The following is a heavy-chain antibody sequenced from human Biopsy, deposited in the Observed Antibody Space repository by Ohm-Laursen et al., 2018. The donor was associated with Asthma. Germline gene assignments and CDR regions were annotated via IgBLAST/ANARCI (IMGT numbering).Heavy chain of an antibody. D-gene: IGHD2-15*01. CDR2: ISHEGSDK. Sequence: SLRLSCAASGFSFRTYGMHWVRQAPGKGLEWVALISHEGSDKRYVDSVKGRFTISRDNSKNTLYLEMRDLRDEDTSVYYCARDRLCRGGSCFPWLFDLWGQGSLVTVSS. CDR3: ARDRLCRGGSCFPWLFDL. CDR1: GFSFRTYG. J-gene: IGHJ4*02. V-gene: IGHV3-30*03.